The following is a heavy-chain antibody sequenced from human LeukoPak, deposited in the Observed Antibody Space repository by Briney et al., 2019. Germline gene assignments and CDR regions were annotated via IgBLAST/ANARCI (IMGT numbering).Heavy chain of an antibody. CDR2: IYYSGSS. V-gene: IGHV4-59*12. J-gene: IGHJ4*02. CDR1: GGSISSYC. D-gene: IGHD3-9*01. Sequence: PSETLSLTCTVSGGSISSYCWSWIRQPPGKGLEWIGYIYYSGSSNYNPSLKSRVTISVDTSKNQFSLKLSSVTAADTAVYYCAREGSLGILTYWGQGTLVTVSS. CDR3: AREGSLGILTY.